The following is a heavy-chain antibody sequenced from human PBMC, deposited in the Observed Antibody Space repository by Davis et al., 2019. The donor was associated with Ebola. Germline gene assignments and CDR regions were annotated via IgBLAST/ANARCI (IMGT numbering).Heavy chain of an antibody. CDR3: ARDAYGCSSTSCYYYYSMDV. CDR1: GFTVSSNY. D-gene: IGHD2-2*01. CDR2: IYSGGST. Sequence: GESLKISCAASGFTVSSNYMSWVRQAPGKGLEWVSVIYSGGSTYYADSVKGRFTISRDNAKNTLYLQMNSLRAEDTAVYYCARDAYGCSSTSCYYYYSMDVWGQGTTVTVSS. J-gene: IGHJ6*02. V-gene: IGHV3-53*01.